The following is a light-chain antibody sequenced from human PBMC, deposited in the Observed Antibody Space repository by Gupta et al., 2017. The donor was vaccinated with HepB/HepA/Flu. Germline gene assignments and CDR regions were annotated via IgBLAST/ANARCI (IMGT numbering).Light chain of an antibody. J-gene: IGLJ2*01. CDR2: DVS. V-gene: IGLV2-14*03. CDR3: SSYTSSSTLEHVV. CDR1: SSAVGTYNY. Sequence: QSALPQPASVSRSPGQSITISCTGTSSAVGTYNYVSCYQQHPGKAPKLIIYDVSNRPSGVSYRFSCSKSGNTASLTISGLQAEDEADYYCSSYTSSSTLEHVVFGGGTKLTVL.